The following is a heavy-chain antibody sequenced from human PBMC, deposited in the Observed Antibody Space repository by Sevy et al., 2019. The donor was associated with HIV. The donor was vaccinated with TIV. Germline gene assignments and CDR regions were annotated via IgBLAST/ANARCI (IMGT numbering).Heavy chain of an antibody. Sequence: GGSLRLSCAASGFTFSGSAMHWVRQASGKGLEWVGRIRSKANSYATAYAASVKGRFTISRDDSKNTAYLQRNSLKTEDTAVYYCTRHQSPFGSRPYYYYGMDVWGQGTTVTVSS. J-gene: IGHJ6*02. CDR1: GFTFSGSA. D-gene: IGHD1-26*01. CDR3: TRHQSPFGSRPYYYYGMDV. V-gene: IGHV3-73*01. CDR2: IRSKANSYAT.